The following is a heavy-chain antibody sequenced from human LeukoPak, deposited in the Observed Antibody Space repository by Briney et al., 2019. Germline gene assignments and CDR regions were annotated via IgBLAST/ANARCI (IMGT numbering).Heavy chain of an antibody. CDR3: LKRPAPILYSLGSWEDS. J-gene: IGHJ4*02. D-gene: IGHD3-10*01. CDR2: IGGSGGST. V-gene: IGHV3-23*01. Sequence: GGSLRLSCAASGFTFSSYAMNWVRQAPGKGLEWVSAIGGSGGSTYYADFVKGRFTISSDNSKNTLYLQLNSQRAEDTALYYCLKRPAPILYSLGSWEDSWGQRTVVTV. CDR1: GFTFSSYA.